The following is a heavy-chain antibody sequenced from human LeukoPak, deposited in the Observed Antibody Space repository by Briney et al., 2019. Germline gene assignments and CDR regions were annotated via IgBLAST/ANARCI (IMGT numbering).Heavy chain of an antibody. CDR2: IYHSGST. CDR3: ARGVMVVPAALAGWFDP. J-gene: IGHJ5*02. Sequence: SETLSLTCAVSGGFISSSNWWSWVRQPPGKGLEWIGEIYHSGSTNYNPSLKSRVTISVDKSKNQFSLKLSSVTAADTAVYYCARGVMVVPAALAGWFDPWGQGTLVTVSS. CDR1: GGFISSSNW. V-gene: IGHV4-4*02. D-gene: IGHD2-2*01.